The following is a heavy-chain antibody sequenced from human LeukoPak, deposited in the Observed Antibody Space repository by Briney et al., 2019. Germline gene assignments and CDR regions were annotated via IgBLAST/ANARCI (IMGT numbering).Heavy chain of an antibody. V-gene: IGHV4-4*07. CDR1: GGSISSYY. CDR3: ASLGGNSEH. D-gene: IGHD4-23*01. CDR2: IYTSESP. J-gene: IGHJ1*01. Sequence: SETLFLTCTVSGGSISSYYWSWIRQPAGKGLEWIGRIYTSESPTYNPSLKSRATISVDTSKNQFSLKLSSVTAADTAVYYCASLGGNSEHWGQGTLVTVSS.